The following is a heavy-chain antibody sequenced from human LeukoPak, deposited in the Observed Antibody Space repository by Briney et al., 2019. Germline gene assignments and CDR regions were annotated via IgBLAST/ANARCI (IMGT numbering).Heavy chain of an antibody. Sequence: GGSLRLSCAASGFTFSSYAMSWVRQAPGKGLERVSAISGSGGSTYYADSVKGRFTISRDNSKNTLYLQMNSLRAEDTAVYYCATGLYYYDSSGYYVRTDAFDIWGQGTMVTVSS. CDR3: ATGLYYYDSSGYYVRTDAFDI. D-gene: IGHD3-22*01. V-gene: IGHV3-23*01. CDR1: GFTFSSYA. CDR2: ISGSGGST. J-gene: IGHJ3*02.